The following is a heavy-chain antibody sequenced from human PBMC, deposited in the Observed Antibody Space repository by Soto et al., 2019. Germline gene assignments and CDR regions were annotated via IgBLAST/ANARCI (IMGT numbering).Heavy chain of an antibody. Sequence: EVQLVESGGGLVQPGRSLRLSCTASGFRFGAFAMSWIRQAPGKGLEWVGFIRSKVFGGTTDYAASVRGRFTISRDDSRSIAYLHMNRLKTEDTAVYYVTRRSDSCYDYEGEFDSWGQGSLVTVSS. J-gene: IGHJ4*02. V-gene: IGHV3-49*03. CDR2: IRSKVFGGTT. CDR3: TRRSDSCYDYEGEFDS. CDR1: GFRFGAFA. D-gene: IGHD5-12*01.